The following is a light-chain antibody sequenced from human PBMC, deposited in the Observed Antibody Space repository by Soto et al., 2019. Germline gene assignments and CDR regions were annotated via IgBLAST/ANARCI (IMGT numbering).Light chain of an antibody. CDR3: SSYAGSNNLL. J-gene: IGLJ2*01. Sequence: QSDLTQPPSASGSPGQSVAISCTGTNSDIGNYNFVSWYQQHPGKAPKLMIYEVNKRPSGVPDRFSGSKSGNTASLTVTGIQPKDEADYYCSSYAGSNNLLFGGGTKLTGL. CDR1: NSDIGNYNF. CDR2: EVN. V-gene: IGLV2-8*01.